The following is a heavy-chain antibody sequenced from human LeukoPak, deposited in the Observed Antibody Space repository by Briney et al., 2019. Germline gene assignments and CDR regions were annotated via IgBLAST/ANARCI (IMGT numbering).Heavy chain of an antibody. V-gene: IGHV3-7*01. CDR3: ARVRIAVAVSAFDI. CDR2: IKQDGSEK. J-gene: IGHJ3*02. Sequence: GGSLRLSCEASGFTFSSHCMSWVRQAPGKGLEWVANIKQDGSEKYYVDSVKGRFTISRDNAKNSLYLQMSILRAADTAVYYCARVRIAVAVSAFDIWGQGAMVTVSS. D-gene: IGHD6-19*01. CDR1: GFTFSSHC.